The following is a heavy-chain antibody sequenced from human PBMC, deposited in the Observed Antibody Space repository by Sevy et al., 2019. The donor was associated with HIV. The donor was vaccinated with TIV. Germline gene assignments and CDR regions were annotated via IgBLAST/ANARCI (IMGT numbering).Heavy chain of an antibody. CDR3: AKDGGYCSVGNCYSDS. CDR1: GYTFTNYG. V-gene: IGHV1-18*04. D-gene: IGHD2-15*01. CDR2: ISAYNGNT. J-gene: IGHJ4*02. Sequence: ASVKVSCKASGYTFTNYGISWVRQAPGQGLEWMGWISAYNGNTNYAQSLQGRVTMTTDTSRNTAYMELRRLRSDDTAVYFCAKDGGYCSVGNCYSDSWGQGTLVTVSS.